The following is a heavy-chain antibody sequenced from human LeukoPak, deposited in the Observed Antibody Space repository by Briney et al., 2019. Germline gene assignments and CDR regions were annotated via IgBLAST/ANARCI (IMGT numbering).Heavy chain of an antibody. CDR2: IYYSGST. CDR3: ARRYDTVDY. CDR1: GGSISSSSYY. J-gene: IGHJ4*02. V-gene: IGHV4-39*01. D-gene: IGHD3-22*01. Sequence: SETLSLTCTVSGGSISSSSYYWGWIRQPPGKGLEWIGSIYYSGSTYYNPSLKSRVTISVDTSKNRFSLKLSSVTAADTAVYYCARRYDTVDYWGQGTLVTVSS.